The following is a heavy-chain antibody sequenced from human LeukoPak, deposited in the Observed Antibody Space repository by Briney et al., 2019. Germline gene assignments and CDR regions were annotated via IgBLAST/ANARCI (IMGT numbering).Heavy chain of an antibody. J-gene: IGHJ3*02. CDR3: ARDIVVVVAQRDDAFDI. CDR2: IYTSGST. D-gene: IGHD2-15*01. V-gene: IGHV4-4*07. CDR1: GGSISSYY. Sequence: TSETLSLTCTVSGGSISSYYWSWIRQPAGKGLEWIGRIYTSGSTNYNPSLKSRVTMSVDTSKNQFSLKLSSVTAADTAVYYCARDIVVVVAQRDDAFDIWGQGTMVTVSS.